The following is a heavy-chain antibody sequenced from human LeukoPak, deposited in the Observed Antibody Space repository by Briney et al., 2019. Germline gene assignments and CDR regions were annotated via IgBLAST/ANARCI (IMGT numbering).Heavy chain of an antibody. D-gene: IGHD6-19*01. CDR3: ARSWQKQWLVDAFDI. CDR2: INAGNGNT. CDR1: GYTFTSYA. Sequence: ASVKVSCKASGYTFTSYAMHWVRQAPGQRLEWMGWINAGNGNTKYSQKFQGRVTITRDTSASTAYMELSSLRSEDTAVYYCARSWQKQWLVDAFDIWGQETMVTVSS. J-gene: IGHJ3*02. V-gene: IGHV1-3*01.